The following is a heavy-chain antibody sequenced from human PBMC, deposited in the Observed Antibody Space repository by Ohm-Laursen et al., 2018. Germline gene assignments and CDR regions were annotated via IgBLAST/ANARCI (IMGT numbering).Heavy chain of an antibody. CDR2: ISGSGGST. V-gene: IGHV3-23*01. CDR1: GFTFSSYA. J-gene: IGHJ2*01. D-gene: IGHD3/OR15-3a*01. Sequence: SLRLSCTASGFTFSSYAMSWVRQAPGKGLEWVSAISGSGGSTYYADSVKGRFTISRDNSKNTLYLQMSSLRPEDTADYFCAKDNAWDYNVWSGPKLWYFDLWGRGTLLTVSS. CDR3: AKDNAWDYNVWSGPKLWYFDL.